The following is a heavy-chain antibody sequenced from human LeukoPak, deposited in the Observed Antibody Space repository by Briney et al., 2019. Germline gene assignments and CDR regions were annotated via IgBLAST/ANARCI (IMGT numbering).Heavy chain of an antibody. CDR3: TKDHISCVGAGCLLHED. V-gene: IGHV3-23*01. D-gene: IGHD3-9*01. Sequence: GSLRLSCVASGFSFNRFAMSWVRHAPGKGLEWVSSVSGSGGTTWHAESVKGRFTISKDNSKSTMFLQLNSLRAEDTAVYYCTKDHISCVGAGCLLHEDWGQGTLVTVS. J-gene: IGHJ4*02. CDR1: GFSFNRFA. CDR2: VSGSGGTT.